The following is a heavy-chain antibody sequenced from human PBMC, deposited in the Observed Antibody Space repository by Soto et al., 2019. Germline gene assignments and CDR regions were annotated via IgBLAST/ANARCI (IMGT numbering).Heavy chain of an antibody. D-gene: IGHD3-16*01. J-gene: IGHJ4*02. CDR2: IYYSGRT. Sequence: PSETLSLTCTVSGGSISSYYWSWIRQPPGKGLEWIGYIYYSGRTDYDPSLKSRVTISVDTSKNQFSLKLSSVTAADTAVYYCARRCFTYIDSCGQGTLSILSS. CDR1: GGSISSYY. V-gene: IGHV4-59*01. CDR3: ARRCFTYIDS.